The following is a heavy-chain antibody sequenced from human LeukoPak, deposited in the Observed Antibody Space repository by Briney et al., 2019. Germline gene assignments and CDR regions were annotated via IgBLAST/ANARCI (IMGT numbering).Heavy chain of an antibody. D-gene: IGHD3-16*01. CDR2: MNPNSGNT. Sequence: ASVKVSCKASGYTFTSYDINWVRQATGQGLEWMGWMNPNSGNTGYAQKFQGRVTMTTNTSISTAYMELSSLRSEDTAVYYCARGEWGSGSLPFDYWGQGTLVTVSS. V-gene: IGHV1-8*01. J-gene: IGHJ4*02. CDR1: GYTFTSYD. CDR3: ARGEWGSGSLPFDY.